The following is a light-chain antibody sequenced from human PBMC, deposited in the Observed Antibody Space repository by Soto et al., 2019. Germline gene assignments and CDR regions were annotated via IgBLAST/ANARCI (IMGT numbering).Light chain of an antibody. CDR1: QSVTSDY. Sequence: EVVVTQSPGTLSLSPGERATLSCRASQSVTSDYLAWYQQKPGQSPRLLMSGASRRATGVPDRFSGSGSGTDFTLTISSLQSEDFAVYYCQQYNNWPRLTFGGGTKVEIK. CDR3: QQYNNWPRLT. CDR2: GAS. J-gene: IGKJ4*01. V-gene: IGKV3-15*01.